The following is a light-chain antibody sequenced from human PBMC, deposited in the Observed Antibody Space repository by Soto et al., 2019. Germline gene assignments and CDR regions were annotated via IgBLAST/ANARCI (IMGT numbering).Light chain of an antibody. CDR1: SSDVGTYDL. CDR2: EAT. CDR3: CSFAGSNSWV. J-gene: IGLJ3*02. V-gene: IGLV2-23*01. Sequence: QSALTQPASVSGSPGQSITISCTGTSSDVGTYDLVSWYQHHPGAAPKLIIYEATRRPPGISNRFSGSKSGNTASLTISGLQAEDEADYYCCSFAGSNSWVFGGGTKLTVL.